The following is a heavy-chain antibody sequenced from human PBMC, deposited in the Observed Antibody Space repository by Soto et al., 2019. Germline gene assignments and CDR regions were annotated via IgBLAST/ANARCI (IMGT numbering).Heavy chain of an antibody. J-gene: IGHJ6*03. CDR3: ARGHLAVVPVASWFYYMDV. Sequence: GASVKVSCKASGYTFTNYAVHWVRQAPGQRLEWMGWINAGNGNTRFSQDFRGRLSLTRDISARTVYMELSSLRSEDTAVYFCARGHLAVVPVASWFYYMDVWGKGTTVTVSS. CDR1: GYTFTNYA. CDR2: INAGNGNT. V-gene: IGHV1-3*01. D-gene: IGHD2-2*01.